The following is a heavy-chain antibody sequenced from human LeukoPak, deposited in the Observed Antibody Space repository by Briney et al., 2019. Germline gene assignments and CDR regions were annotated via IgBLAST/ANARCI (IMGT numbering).Heavy chain of an antibody. CDR2: ISYDGSNK. D-gene: IGHD3-9*01. V-gene: IGHV3-30*18. CDR1: GFTFSSYG. Sequence: GGSLRLPCAASGFTFSSYGMHWVRQAPGKGLEWVAVISYDGSNKYYADSVKGRFTISRDNSKNTLYLQMNSLRAEDTAVYYCAKGLRYFDWLSALDYWGQGTLVTVSS. J-gene: IGHJ4*02. CDR3: AKGLRYFDWLSALDY.